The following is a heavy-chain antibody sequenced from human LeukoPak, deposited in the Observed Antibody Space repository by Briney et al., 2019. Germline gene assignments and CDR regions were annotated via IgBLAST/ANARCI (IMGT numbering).Heavy chain of an antibody. J-gene: IGHJ4*02. CDR3: ARDSTGYRSSWYNFDY. V-gene: IGHV3-64*01. D-gene: IGHD6-13*01. CDR1: GFTFSSYA. CDR2: ISSNGGST. Sequence: GGSLRLSCAASGFTFSSYAMHWVRQAPGKGLEYVSAISSNGGSTYYANSVKGRFTISRDNSKNTLYLQMGSLRAEDMAVYYCARDSTGYRSSWYNFDYWGQGTLVTVSS.